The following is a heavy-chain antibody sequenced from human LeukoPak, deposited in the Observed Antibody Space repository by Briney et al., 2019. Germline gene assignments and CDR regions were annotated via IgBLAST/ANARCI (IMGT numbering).Heavy chain of an antibody. CDR2: ISASGGST. Sequence: GGSLRLSCAASGFTFSSSAMSWVRQVPGKGLEWVSGISASGGSTSYADSVRGRLTISRDNSKNTLYVQMNSLRDEDTAVYYCARAPAGVGTFDYWGQGTLVTVSS. J-gene: IGHJ4*02. V-gene: IGHV3-23*01. CDR3: ARAPAGVGTFDY. D-gene: IGHD7-27*01. CDR1: GFTFSSSA.